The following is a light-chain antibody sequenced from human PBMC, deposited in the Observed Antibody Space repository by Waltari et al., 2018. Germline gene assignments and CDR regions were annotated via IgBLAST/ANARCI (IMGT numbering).Light chain of an antibody. J-gene: IGKJ2*01. Sequence: DIQMTQSRSSLSASAGDRVTITCRARQSISTWLALYQQKPGKAPRLLIYKASDLENGVPSRFSGSGAGTEFTLSISSLQPDDFATYVCQQYDSYPYTFGQGTKLEI. CDR1: QSISTW. CDR3: QQYDSYPYT. V-gene: IGKV1-5*03. CDR2: KAS.